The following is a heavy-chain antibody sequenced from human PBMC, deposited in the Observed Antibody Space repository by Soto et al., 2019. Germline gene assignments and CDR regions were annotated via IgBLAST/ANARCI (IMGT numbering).Heavy chain of an antibody. Sequence: GGSLRLSCAASGFTVSSNYMSWVRQAPGKGLEWVSVIYSGGSTYYADSVKGRFTISRDNSKNTLYLQMNSVTPEDTAVYFCARSEEDSDYYYYGLDVWGQGTTVTVSS. CDR3: ARSEEDSDYYYYGLDV. CDR2: IYSGGST. D-gene: IGHD2-15*01. J-gene: IGHJ6*02. CDR1: GFTVSSNY. V-gene: IGHV3-53*01.